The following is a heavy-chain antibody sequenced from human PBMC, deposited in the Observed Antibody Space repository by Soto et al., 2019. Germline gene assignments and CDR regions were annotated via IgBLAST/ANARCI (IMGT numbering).Heavy chain of an antibody. D-gene: IGHD2-15*01. Sequence: SETLSLTCTVSGGSISSYYWSWIRQPPGKGLEWIGYIYYSGTHNYNRSLESRLTISVDTSKNLFSLKLNSVTAADTAAYYCARVQMATPYFDDWGQGTLVTVSS. V-gene: IGHV4-59*01. CDR1: GGSISSYY. J-gene: IGHJ4*02. CDR3: ARVQMATPYFDD. CDR2: IYYSGTH.